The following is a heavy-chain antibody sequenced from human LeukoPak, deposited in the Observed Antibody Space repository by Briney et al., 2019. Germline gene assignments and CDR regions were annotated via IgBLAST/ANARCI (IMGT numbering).Heavy chain of an antibody. J-gene: IGHJ1*01. CDR3: ARAESRGYSSGWYGH. D-gene: IGHD6-19*01. CDR2: IIPIFGTA. CDR1: GGTFSSYA. V-gene: IGHV1-69*13. Sequence: SVKVSCKASGGTFSSYAISWVRQAPGQGLEWMGGIIPIFGTANYAQKFQGGVTITADESTSTAYMELSSLRSEDTAVYYCARAESRGYSSGWYGHWGQGTLVTVSS.